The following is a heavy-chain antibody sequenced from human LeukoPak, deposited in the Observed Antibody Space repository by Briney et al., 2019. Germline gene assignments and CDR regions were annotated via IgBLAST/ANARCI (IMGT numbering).Heavy chain of an antibody. CDR3: ARPRLIAAAGVDAFDI. V-gene: IGHV3-43*02. Sequence: GGSLRLSCAASGFTFDDYAMHWVRQAPGKGLEWVSLISGDGDSPYYADSVKGRFTISRDNSKNSLYLQMNSLRAEDTAVYYCARPRLIAAAGVDAFDIWGQGTMVTVSS. CDR1: GFTFDDYA. J-gene: IGHJ3*02. D-gene: IGHD6-13*01. CDR2: ISGDGDSP.